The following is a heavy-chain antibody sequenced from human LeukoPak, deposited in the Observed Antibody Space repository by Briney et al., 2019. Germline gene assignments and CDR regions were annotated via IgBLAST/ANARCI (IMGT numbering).Heavy chain of an antibody. V-gene: IGHV3-23*01. CDR3: AKKGATTGDFDY. CDR1: GFTFSNFL. Sequence: GGSLRLSCAASGFTFSNFLMTWVRQAPGKGPEWVSAISGSGGDTYYADSVKGRFTISRDNSKNTLYLQMNSLSAEDTAVYYCAKKGATTGDFDYWGQGTLVTVSS. J-gene: IGHJ4*02. D-gene: IGHD1-26*01. CDR2: ISGSGGDT.